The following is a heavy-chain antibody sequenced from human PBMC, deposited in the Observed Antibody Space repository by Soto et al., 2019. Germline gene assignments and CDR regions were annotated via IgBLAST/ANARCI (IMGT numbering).Heavy chain of an antibody. D-gene: IGHD6-13*01. Sequence: GESLKISCKGSGYSFTSYWIGWVRQMPGKGLEWMGIIYPGDSDTRYSPSFQGQVTISADKSISTAYLQWSSLKASDTAMYYCARSTAAAGDVMDVWGKGTTVTVSS. V-gene: IGHV5-51*01. CDR3: ARSTAAAGDVMDV. CDR2: IYPGDSDT. J-gene: IGHJ6*03. CDR1: GYSFTSYW.